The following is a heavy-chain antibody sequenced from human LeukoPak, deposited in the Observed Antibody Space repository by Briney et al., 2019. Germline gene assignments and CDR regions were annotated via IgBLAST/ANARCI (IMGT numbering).Heavy chain of an antibody. CDR2: IWYDGSNK. J-gene: IGHJ2*01. Sequence: GRSLRLSCAASGFTFSSYGMHWVRQAPGKGLEWVAVIWYDGSNKYYADSVKGRFTISRDNSKNTLYLQMNSLRAEDTAVYYCARGDGQIWFGELLAPSGWYFDLWGRGTLVTVSS. CDR3: ARGDGQIWFGELLAPSGWYFDL. CDR1: GFTFSSYG. D-gene: IGHD3-10*01. V-gene: IGHV3-33*01.